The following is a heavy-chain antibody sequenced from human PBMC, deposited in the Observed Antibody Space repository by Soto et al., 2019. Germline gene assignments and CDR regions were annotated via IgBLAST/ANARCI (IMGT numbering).Heavy chain of an antibody. D-gene: IGHD3-3*02. J-gene: IGHJ5*02. CDR2: IMPIFGTP. CDR3: AGVHSSGIFYFVDP. V-gene: IGHV1-69*01. CDR1: GGTFDSYV. Sequence: QVQLVQSGAEVKKPGSSVKVSCKASGGTFDSYVISWLRQAPGQGLEWMGGIMPIFGTPNYAQKFWGRVTISSDDSTSTDYLGLSSLTSDDTAGSYCAGVHSSGIFYFVDPWGQGTLVTVSS.